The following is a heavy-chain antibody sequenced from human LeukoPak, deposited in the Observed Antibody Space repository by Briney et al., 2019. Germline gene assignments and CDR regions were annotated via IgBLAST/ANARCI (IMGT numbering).Heavy chain of an antibody. CDR3: AQHMSRASHPFDY. CDR2: VGVSGDTT. V-gene: IGHV3-23*01. D-gene: IGHD5/OR15-5a*01. CDR1: GFTFDDYG. Sequence: PGGSLRLSCEDSGFTFDDYGMSWVRQAPGKGLEWVSTVGVSGDTTYYADSVKGRFTISRDNSKTTLYLQMNSLSVEDTAVYYCAQHMSRASHPFDYWGQGTLVTVSS. J-gene: IGHJ4*02.